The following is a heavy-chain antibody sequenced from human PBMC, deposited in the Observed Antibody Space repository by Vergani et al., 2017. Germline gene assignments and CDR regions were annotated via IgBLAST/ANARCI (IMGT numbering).Heavy chain of an antibody. D-gene: IGHD2-2*01. CDR2: ISGSGGST. Sequence: VQLVESGGGVVQPGRSLRLSCAASGFTFSSYGMSWVRQAPGKGLEWVSAISGSGGSTYYADSVKGRFTISRDNSKNTLYLQMNSLRAEDTAVYYCAKVGCSSTSCYGAFYYYYMDVWGKGTTVTVSS. V-gene: IGHV3-23*04. J-gene: IGHJ6*03. CDR1: GFTFSSYG. CDR3: AKVGCSSTSCYGAFYYYYMDV.